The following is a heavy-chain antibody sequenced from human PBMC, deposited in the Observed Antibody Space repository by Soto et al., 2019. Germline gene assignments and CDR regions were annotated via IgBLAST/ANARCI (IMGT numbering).Heavy chain of an antibody. J-gene: IGHJ4*02. D-gene: IGHD3-9*01. CDR2: INPSGGST. V-gene: IGHV1-46*01. CDR1: GYTFTSCY. Sequence: ASVKVSCKASGYTFTSCYMHWVRQAPGQGLEWMGIINPSGGSTTYAQEFQGRVTMTRDTSTSTVYMELSSLRSEDTAVYYCARDYDILTAYQYYFDYWGQGTLVTVSS. CDR3: ARDYDILTAYQYYFDY.